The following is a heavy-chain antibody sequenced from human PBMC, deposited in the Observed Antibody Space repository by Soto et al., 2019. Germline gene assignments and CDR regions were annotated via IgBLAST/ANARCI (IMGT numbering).Heavy chain of an antibody. J-gene: IGHJ5*01. Sequence: QTLALTCAISGDSVSSNSATWDGIRQSPSRGLEWLGRTYYRSKWYNDYAVSVKGRITINPDTSNNQFSLQLNSVTPDDTAVYYCARLLGHSCLDSWGQGTLVTVSS. CDR1: GDSVSSNSAT. V-gene: IGHV6-1*01. CDR2: TYYRSKWYN. D-gene: IGHD1-26*01. CDR3: ARLLGHSCLDS.